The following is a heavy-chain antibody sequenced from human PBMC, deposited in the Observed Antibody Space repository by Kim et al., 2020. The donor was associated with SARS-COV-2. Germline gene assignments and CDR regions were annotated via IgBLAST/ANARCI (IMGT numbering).Heavy chain of an antibody. V-gene: IGHV1-2*06. CDR3: ARDKQWLINWFDP. J-gene: IGHJ5*02. CDR1: GYTSNGYY. CDR2: INPNSGDT. D-gene: IGHD6-19*01. Sequence: ASVKVSCKTSGYTSNGYYIHWVRQAPGQGLEWVGRINPNSGDTNYAQKFQGRVTMTRDTSISTAYMELSRLRSDDTAVYYCARDKQWLINWFDPWGQGTLVTVSS.